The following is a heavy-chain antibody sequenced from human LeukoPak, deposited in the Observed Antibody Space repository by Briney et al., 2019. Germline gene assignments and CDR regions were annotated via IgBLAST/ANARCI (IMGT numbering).Heavy chain of an antibody. V-gene: IGHV4-34*01. CDR2: INHSGST. CDR3: AREFCSSRSSRFDY. D-gene: IGHD6-6*01. J-gene: IGHJ4*02. Sequence: SETLSLTCAVYGGSFSGYYWSWIRQPPGKGLEWIGEINHSGSTNYNPSLKSRVTISVDTSKNQFSLKLSSVTAADTAVYYCAREFCSSRSSRFDYWGQGTLVTVSS. CDR1: GGSFSGYY.